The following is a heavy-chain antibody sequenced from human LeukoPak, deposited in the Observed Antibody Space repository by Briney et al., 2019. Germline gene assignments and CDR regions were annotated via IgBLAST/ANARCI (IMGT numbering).Heavy chain of an antibody. CDR3: AKEGTPQVSTWYDL. CDR1: GVTLSPYG. Sequence: SLRLSCAASGVTLSPYGMHWVRQAPGKGLEWVAVISYEGGTQHYADSVKGRFIISRDNPRNTLYLQMNILRTEDTAVYYCAKEGTPQVSTWYDLWGQGTQVIVSS. CDR2: ISYEGGTQ. J-gene: IGHJ5*02. D-gene: IGHD3-10*01. V-gene: IGHV3-30*18.